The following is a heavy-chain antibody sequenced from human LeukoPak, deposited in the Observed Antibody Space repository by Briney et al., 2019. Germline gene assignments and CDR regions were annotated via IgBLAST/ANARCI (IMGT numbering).Heavy chain of an antibody. V-gene: IGHV4-34*01. CDR2: INHSGST. CDR3: ARGPGYYGSGSWFDP. Sequence: SETLSLTCAVCGGSFSGYYWSWIRQPPGKGLEWIGEINHSGSTNYNPSLKSRVTISVDTSKNQFSLKLSSVTAADTAVYYCARGPGYYGSGSWFDPWGQGTLVTVSS. D-gene: IGHD3-10*01. J-gene: IGHJ5*02. CDR1: GGSFSGYY.